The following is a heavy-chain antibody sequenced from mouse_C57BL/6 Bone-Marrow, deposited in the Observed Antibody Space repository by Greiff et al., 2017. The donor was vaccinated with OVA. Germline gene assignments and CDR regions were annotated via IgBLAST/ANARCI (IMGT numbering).Heavy chain of an antibody. CDR3: TTGGGSYYFDY. V-gene: IGHV14-4*01. CDR2: IDPDNGAT. CDR1: GFNFTDDY. D-gene: IGHD1-1*02. Sequence: EVQLQQSGAELVRPGASVKLSCTASGFNFTDDYMHWVKQRPEQGLEWLGWIDPDNGATEYASKFQGKATITADTSSHTSYLQLSSLTSEDTAVYYCTTGGGSYYFDYWGQGTTLTVSS. J-gene: IGHJ2*01.